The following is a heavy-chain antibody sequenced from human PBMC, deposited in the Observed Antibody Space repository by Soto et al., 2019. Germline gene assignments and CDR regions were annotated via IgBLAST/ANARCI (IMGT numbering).Heavy chain of an antibody. D-gene: IGHD5-18*01. J-gene: IGHJ3*02. CDR3: ARVVGRGYSYGSDAFDI. CDR1: GGTFSSYT. CDR2: IIPILGIA. V-gene: IGHV1-69*02. Sequence: QVQLVQSGAEVKKPGSSVKVSCKASGGTFSSYTISWVRQAPGQGLEWMGRIIPILGIATYAQKFQGRVTSTADKSASTAYRELGSLRSEDTAVYYCARVVGRGYSYGSDAFDIWGQGTMVTVSS.